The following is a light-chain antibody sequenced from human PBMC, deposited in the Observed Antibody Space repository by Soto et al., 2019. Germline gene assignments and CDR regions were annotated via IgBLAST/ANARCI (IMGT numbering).Light chain of an antibody. CDR2: GAF. J-gene: IGKJ1*01. CDR1: QRIXGSR. V-gene: IGKV3-20*01. CDR3: QLYANAPST. Sequence: ELTQSTCPLSLEQGESATLPCRASQRIXGSRLAWYNQNPGQAPRLPXYGAFNRVTGIPVRLSGSGSATDFTLTISRLEPEDFARYYCQLYANAPSTFGQGTKVDIK.